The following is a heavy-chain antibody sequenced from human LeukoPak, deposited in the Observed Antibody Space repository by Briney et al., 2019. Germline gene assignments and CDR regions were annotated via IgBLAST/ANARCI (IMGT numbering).Heavy chain of an antibody. V-gene: IGHV1-2*02. D-gene: IGHD1-26*01. CDR2: IDPTSGAT. CDR1: GYTFTGYY. J-gene: IGHJ4*02. CDR3: ARSQTGTYSQPPDY. Sequence: ASVKVSCKASGYTFTGYYMHWVRQAPGQGLEWMGWIDPTSGATNYAQNFQGRVTMTRVTSISTAYMDLSRLRSDDTAVYYCARSQTGTYSQPPDYWGQGTLVTVSS.